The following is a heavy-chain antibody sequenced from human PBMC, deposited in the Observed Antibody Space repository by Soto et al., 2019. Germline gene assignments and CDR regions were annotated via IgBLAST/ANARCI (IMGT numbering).Heavy chain of an antibody. D-gene: IGHD4-17*01. CDR1: GGTFSNYA. CDR3: ARGPDYGGYFDY. V-gene: IGHV1-69*13. Sequence: SVKVSCKASGGTFSNYAISWVRQAPGQGLEWMGVIILPFGTPNYAQTFQGRVTITADESMTTAYMELSGLRSEDTAVYYCARGPDYGGYFDYWGRGTLVTVSS. J-gene: IGHJ4*02. CDR2: IILPFGTP.